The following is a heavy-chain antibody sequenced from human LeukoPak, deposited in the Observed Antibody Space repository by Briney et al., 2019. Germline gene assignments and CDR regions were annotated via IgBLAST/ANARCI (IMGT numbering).Heavy chain of an antibody. CDR1: GYSFTSHY. CDR2: INPSGGST. Sequence: GASVKVSCKASGYSFTSHYMHWVRQAPGQGLEWMGLINPSGGSTSYAQKFQGRVTMTRDMSTSTVYMELSSLRSEDTAVYYCARVTYYYGSGSYFFDYRGQGTLVTVSS. J-gene: IGHJ4*02. D-gene: IGHD3-10*01. CDR3: ARVTYYYGSGSYFFDY. V-gene: IGHV1-46*01.